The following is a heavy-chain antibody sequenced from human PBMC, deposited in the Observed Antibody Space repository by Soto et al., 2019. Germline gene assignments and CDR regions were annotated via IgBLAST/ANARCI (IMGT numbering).Heavy chain of an antibody. V-gene: IGHV4-34*01. J-gene: IGHJ4*02. Sequence: PSKTLSLNCAVYGGSFSGYYWSWIRQPPGKGLEWIGEINHSGSTNYNPSLKSRVTISVDTSKNQFSLKLSSVTAADTAVYYCARGFPLAAAGTHFDYWGQGTLVTVSS. CDR2: INHSGST. CDR3: ARGFPLAAAGTHFDY. CDR1: GGSFSGYY. D-gene: IGHD6-13*01.